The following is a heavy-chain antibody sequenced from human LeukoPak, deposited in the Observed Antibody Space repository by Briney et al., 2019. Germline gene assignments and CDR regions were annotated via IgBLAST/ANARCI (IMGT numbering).Heavy chain of an antibody. CDR2: IRGGGDSA. J-gene: IGHJ3*01. Sequence: GGSLRLSCVGSGFTLSYFAMIWVRQAPGKGLEWVSAIRGGGDSAKYAESVKGRFTISRDNSKKTLYLQMDSLRAEDTAVYYCARDPNGDYIGAFDFRGQGTMVTVSS. CDR3: ARDPNGDYIGAFDF. V-gene: IGHV3-23*01. CDR1: GFTLSYFA. D-gene: IGHD4-17*01.